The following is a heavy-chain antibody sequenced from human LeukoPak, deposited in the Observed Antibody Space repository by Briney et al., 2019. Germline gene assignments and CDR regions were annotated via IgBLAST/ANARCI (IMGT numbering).Heavy chain of an antibody. V-gene: IGHV1-18*01. CDR2: ISAYNGNT. Sequence: ASVKVSCKASGYTFTSYGISWVRQAPGQGLEWMGWISAYNGNTNYAQKLQGRVTMTTDTSTSTAYMELRSLRSDDTAVYYCARYYYDSSSYFHDYWGQGTLVTVSS. J-gene: IGHJ4*02. CDR3: ARYYYDSSSYFHDY. CDR1: GYTFTSYG. D-gene: IGHD3-22*01.